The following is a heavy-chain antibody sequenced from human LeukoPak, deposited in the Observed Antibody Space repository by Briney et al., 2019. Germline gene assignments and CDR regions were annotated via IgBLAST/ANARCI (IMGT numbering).Heavy chain of an antibody. D-gene: IGHD4-17*01. Sequence: PSETLSLTCTISGDSTNTYFWSWIRQPPGKGLEWIGYFYYTGTTNYSPSLKSRVTISVDTSKNQFSLKVNSVTAADTGVYYCASKSTDHGELRFDYWGQGTLVTVSS. CDR2: FYYTGTT. V-gene: IGHV4-59*01. CDR1: GDSTNTYF. J-gene: IGHJ4*02. CDR3: ASKSTDHGELRFDY.